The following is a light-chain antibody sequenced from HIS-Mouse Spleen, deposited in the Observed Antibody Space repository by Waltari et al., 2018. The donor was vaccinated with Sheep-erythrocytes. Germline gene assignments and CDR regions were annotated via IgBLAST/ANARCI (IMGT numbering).Light chain of an antibody. CDR3: QQYDNLPLT. Sequence: DIQMTQSPSSLSASVGDRVTITCQASQDISNYLNWYQQKPGKDPKLMIEDASNLETGVPSRFSGSVSGTDFTFTISSLQPEDSATYYCQQYDNLPLTFGGGTKVEIK. CDR1: QDISNY. J-gene: IGKJ4*01. V-gene: IGKV1-33*01. CDR2: DAS.